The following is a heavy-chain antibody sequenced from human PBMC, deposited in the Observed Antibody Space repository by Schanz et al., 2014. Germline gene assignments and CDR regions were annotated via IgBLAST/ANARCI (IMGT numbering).Heavy chain of an antibody. V-gene: IGHV4-31*03. Sequence: QVQLQESGPGLVKPSQTLSLTYTVSGASISSGGYYWDWIRLLPGKGLEWIGYISYSGSTSFNPSLKSRLTMSVDTSKNQCSLRLSSVTAADTAVYYCARHGGIPYYPMDVWGQGTTVTVSS. CDR2: ISYSGST. CDR3: ARHGGIPYYPMDV. D-gene: IGHD3-16*01. CDR1: GASISSGGYY. J-gene: IGHJ6*02.